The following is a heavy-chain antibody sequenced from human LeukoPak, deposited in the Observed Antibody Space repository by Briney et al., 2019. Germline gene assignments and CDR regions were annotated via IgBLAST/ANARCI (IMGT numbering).Heavy chain of an antibody. D-gene: IGHD3-10*01. Sequence: GASIKVSCKASGCTFTAYYMHWVRQAPGQGLEWMGWINPNSGGTDYAQKFQGRVTMTRDTSISTAYMEMNGLRSDDTAVYYCTRVKVAGGSEGFGPWGQGTLLTVSS. CDR1: GCTFTAYY. CDR2: INPNSGGT. CDR3: TRVKVAGGSEGFGP. J-gene: IGHJ5*02. V-gene: IGHV1-2*02.